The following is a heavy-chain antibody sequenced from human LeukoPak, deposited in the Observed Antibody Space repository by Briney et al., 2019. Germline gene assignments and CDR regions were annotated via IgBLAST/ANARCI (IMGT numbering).Heavy chain of an antibody. D-gene: IGHD1-14*01. V-gene: IGHV4-39*07. CDR2: IYYSGST. Sequence: PSETLSLTCTVSGGSISSSSYYWGWICQPPGKGLEWIGSIYYSGSTYYNPSLKSRVTISVDTSKNQFSLKLSSVTAADTAVYYCARVTAFDDHRLDYWGQGTLVTVSP. CDR1: GGSISSSSYY. CDR3: ARVTAFDDHRLDY. J-gene: IGHJ4*02.